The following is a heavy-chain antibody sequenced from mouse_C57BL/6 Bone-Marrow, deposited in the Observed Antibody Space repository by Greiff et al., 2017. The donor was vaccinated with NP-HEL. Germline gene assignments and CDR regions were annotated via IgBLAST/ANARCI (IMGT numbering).Heavy chain of an antibody. V-gene: IGHV10-1*01. CDR1: GFSFNTYA. CDR2: IRSKSNNYAT. CDR3: VRHGWLLFDY. D-gene: IGHD2-3*01. Sequence: GGGLVQPKGSLKLSCAASGFSFNTYAMNWVRQAPGKGLEWVARIRSKSNNYATYYADSVKDRFTISRDDSESMLYLQMNNLKTEDTAMYYCVRHGWLLFDYWGQGTTLTVSS. J-gene: IGHJ2*01.